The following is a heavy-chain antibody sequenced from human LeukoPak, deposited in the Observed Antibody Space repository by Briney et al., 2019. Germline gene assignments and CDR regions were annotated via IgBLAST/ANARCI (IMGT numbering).Heavy chain of an antibody. V-gene: IGHV3-33*01. CDR1: GISFSTFV. CDR3: ARDLYLTGEFEGY. J-gene: IGHJ4*02. CDR2: IRPDGSHI. D-gene: IGHD7-27*01. Sequence: PGSSLRLSCAASGISFSTFVMHWVRQAPGKGLEWVAVIRPDGSHISYVDPVKGRFTISRDNAKNSLYLQMNGLRAEDTAVYYCARDLYLTGEFEGYWGQGTLVTVSS.